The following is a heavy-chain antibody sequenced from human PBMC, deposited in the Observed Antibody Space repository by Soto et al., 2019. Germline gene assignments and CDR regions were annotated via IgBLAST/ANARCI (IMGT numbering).Heavy chain of an antibody. CDR2: ILHDGNNK. D-gene: IGHD3-10*01. CDR3: ARDDEGGSYCDLGY. CDR1: GFTFRNYI. Sequence: QVQLVESGGGVVQPGRSLRLSCAASGFTFRNYIMHWVRQAPGKGLEWVAIILHDGNNKYYADSVKGRFTISRDNSKNTLYLQMNSLRTEDTALYYCARDDEGGSYCDLGYWGQGTLVTVSS. V-gene: IGHV3-30-3*01. J-gene: IGHJ4*02.